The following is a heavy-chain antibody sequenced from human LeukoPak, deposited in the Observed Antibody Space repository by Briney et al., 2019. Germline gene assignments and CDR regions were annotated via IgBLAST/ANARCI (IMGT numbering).Heavy chain of an antibody. D-gene: IGHD6-19*01. V-gene: IGHV3-30*02. CDR3: AKDSRSSGWYPYYYYYYMDV. Sequence: GGSLRLSCAASGFTFSSYGMHWVRQAPGKGLEWVAFIRYDGSNKYYADSVKGRFTISRDNSKNTLYLQMNSLRAEDTAVYYCAKDSRSSGWYPYYYYYYMDVWGKGTTVTISS. J-gene: IGHJ6*03. CDR2: IRYDGSNK. CDR1: GFTFSSYG.